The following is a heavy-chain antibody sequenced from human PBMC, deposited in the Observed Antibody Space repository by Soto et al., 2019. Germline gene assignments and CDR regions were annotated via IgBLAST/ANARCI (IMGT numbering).Heavy chain of an antibody. J-gene: IGHJ4*02. CDR1: GFTFSSYS. D-gene: IGHD5-12*01. CDR2: ISSSSSYI. Sequence: GGSLRLSCAASGFTFSSYSMNWVRQAPGKGLEWVSSISSSSSYIYYADSVKGRFTISRDYAKNSLYLQMNSLRAEDTAVYYCARDFHRVAYTFDYWGQGTLV. CDR3: ARDFHRVAYTFDY. V-gene: IGHV3-21*01.